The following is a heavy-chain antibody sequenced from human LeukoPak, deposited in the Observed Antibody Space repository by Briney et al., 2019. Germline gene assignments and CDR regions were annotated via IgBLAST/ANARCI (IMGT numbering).Heavy chain of an antibody. CDR2: INHSGST. CDR3: ARVGYSYGSDY. V-gene: IGHV4-34*01. Sequence: SETLSLTCAVYGGSFSGYYWSWIRQPPGKGLEWIGEINHSGSTNYNPSLKSRVTISVDTSKNQFSLKLSSVTAADTAVYYCARVGYSYGSDYWGQGTLVTVSS. D-gene: IGHD5-18*01. CDR1: GGSFSGYY. J-gene: IGHJ4*02.